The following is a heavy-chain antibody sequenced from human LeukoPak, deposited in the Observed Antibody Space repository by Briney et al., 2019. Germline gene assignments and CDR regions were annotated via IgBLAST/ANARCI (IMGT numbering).Heavy chain of an antibody. CDR1: GYSFPSYW. J-gene: IGHJ5*02. Sequence: PWESLKISCKGSGYSFPSYWIGRVRQMPGKGLEWRGRIDPSDSYTSYSPSFQGHVTISADTSIYTAYLPWSSLKASDTAMYYCARRMVRGIYDYFDPWGQGTLVTVSS. V-gene: IGHV5-10-1*01. D-gene: IGHD3-10*01. CDR3: ARRMVRGIYDYFDP. CDR2: IDPSDSYT.